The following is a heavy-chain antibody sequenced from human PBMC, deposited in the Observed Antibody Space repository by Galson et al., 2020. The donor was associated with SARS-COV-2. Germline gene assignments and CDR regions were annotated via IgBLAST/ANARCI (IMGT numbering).Heavy chain of an antibody. D-gene: IGHD1-7*01. CDR1: GFTFRNSD. CDR2: VRDSGGST. Sequence: GETLKISCTASGFTFRNSDMSWVRQAPGKGLEWLSTVRDSGGSTYYADSVRGRFTISRDNSKNTLFLQMNSLRGDDTAVYYCANRNFYGRGFDFWGQGTIVTVSS. CDR3: ANRNFYGRGFDF. J-gene: IGHJ3*01. V-gene: IGHV3-23*01.